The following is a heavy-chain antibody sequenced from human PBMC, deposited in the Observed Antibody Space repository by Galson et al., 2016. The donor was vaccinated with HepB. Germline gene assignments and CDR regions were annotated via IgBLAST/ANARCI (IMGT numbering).Heavy chain of an antibody. V-gene: IGHV4-31*03. J-gene: IGHJ3*02. CDR1: GGAISSESYS. CDR3: ARPSGGYFLDAFEI. CDR2: ISYSGAT. D-gene: IGHD1-26*01. Sequence: TLSLTCTVSGGAISSESYSWNWVRQHPGKDLEWIGYISYSGATYYNPSLKSRVSISVDTSENQFSLKVRSVTAADTAVYYCARPSGGYFLDAFEIWGRGTMVTVSS.